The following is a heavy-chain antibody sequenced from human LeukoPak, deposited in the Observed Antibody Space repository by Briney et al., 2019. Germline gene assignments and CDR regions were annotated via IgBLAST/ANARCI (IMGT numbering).Heavy chain of an antibody. CDR1: GNSISGGDNY. CDR2: IYTSGST. D-gene: IGHD3-22*01. V-gene: IGHV4-61*02. CDR3: ARASYSYDTNGWVPFDY. Sequence: PSETLSLTCTVSGNSISGGDNYWSWIRQPAGKGLEWIGRIYTSGSTNYNPSLKSRVTISGDTSKNQFSLRLSSVTAADTAVYYCARASYSYDTNGWVPFDYWGQGTLVTVSS. J-gene: IGHJ4*02.